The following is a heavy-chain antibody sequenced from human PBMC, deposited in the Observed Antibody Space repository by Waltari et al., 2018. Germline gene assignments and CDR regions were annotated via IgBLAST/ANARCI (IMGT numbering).Heavy chain of an antibody. CDR3: ARGGLRYYDSGSQPYNWFGP. CDR2: AYFSGTT. CDR1: NGSINTFY. J-gene: IGHJ5*02. D-gene: IGHD3-10*01. V-gene: IGHV4-59*01. Sequence: QVQLQESGPGLVKPSETLSLTCTVSNGSINTFYWSWIRQPPGKGLEWIGYAYFSGTTTYNPSLKSRVTISVDTSKNQFSLKLTSVTAADTATYYCARGGLRYYDSGSQPYNWFGPWGQGIMVSVSS.